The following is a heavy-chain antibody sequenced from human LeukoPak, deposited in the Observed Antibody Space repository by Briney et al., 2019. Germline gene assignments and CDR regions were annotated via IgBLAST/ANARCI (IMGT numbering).Heavy chain of an antibody. CDR1: GGTFSSCA. Sequence: ASVKVSCKASGGTFSSCAISWVRQAPGQGLEWMGRIIPIFGTANYAQKFQGRVTITADKSTSTAYMELSSLRPEDTAVYYCARGSGYGDNDYWGQGTLVTVSS. CDR2: IIPIFGTA. CDR3: ARGSGYGDNDY. V-gene: IGHV1-69*06. J-gene: IGHJ4*02. D-gene: IGHD4-23*01.